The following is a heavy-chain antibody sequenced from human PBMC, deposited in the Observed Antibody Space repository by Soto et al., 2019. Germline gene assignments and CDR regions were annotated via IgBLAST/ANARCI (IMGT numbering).Heavy chain of an antibody. CDR2: ISGSGEST. CDR3: ATRRDGSYDYYAMDV. CDR1: GFTFSSYA. J-gene: IGHJ6*02. V-gene: IGHV3-23*01. Sequence: PGGSLRLSCAASGFTFSSYAMSWVRQAPGKGLEWVSAISGSGESTYYADSVMGRFTISRDNSKNTLYLQMNSLRAEDTAVYYCATRRDGSYDYYAMDVWGQGTTVTVPS. D-gene: IGHD5-12*01.